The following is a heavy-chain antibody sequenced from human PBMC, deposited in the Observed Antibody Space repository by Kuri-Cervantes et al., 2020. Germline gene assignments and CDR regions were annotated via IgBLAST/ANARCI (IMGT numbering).Heavy chain of an antibody. D-gene: IGHD3-10*01. CDR1: GYTFTGYY. V-gene: IGHV1-2*02. Sequence: ASVKVSCKASGYTFTGYYMHWVRQAPGQGLEWMGWINPNSGGTNYAQKFQGRVTMTRDTSISTAYMELSSLRSEDTAVYYCARRAVRGPNAQNAFDIWGQGTMVTVSS. J-gene: IGHJ3*02. CDR2: INPNSGGT. CDR3: ARRAVRGPNAQNAFDI.